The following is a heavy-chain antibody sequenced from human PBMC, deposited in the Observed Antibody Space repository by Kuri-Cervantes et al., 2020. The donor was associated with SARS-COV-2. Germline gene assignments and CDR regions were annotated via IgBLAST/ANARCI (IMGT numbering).Heavy chain of an antibody. CDR3: ATGAANSYMDV. CDR1: GFSLTNYA. Sequence: GESLKISCGAPGFSLTNYAIHWVRQAPGKGLEWVSVIWYDGKNEYYAGSVKGRFNISRDTSKNTVSLHMNSLRAEDTAMYYCATGAANSYMDVWGRGTTVTVSS. CDR2: IWYDGKNE. D-gene: IGHD3-10*01. J-gene: IGHJ6*03. V-gene: IGHV3-33*08.